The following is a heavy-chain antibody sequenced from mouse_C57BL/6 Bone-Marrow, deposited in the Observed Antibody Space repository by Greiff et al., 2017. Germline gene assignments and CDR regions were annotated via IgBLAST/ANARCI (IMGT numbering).Heavy chain of an antibody. V-gene: IGHV1-66*01. CDR2: IYPGRGNT. CDR1: GYSFTSYY. J-gene: IGHJ4*01. Sequence: QVQLKESGPELVKPGASVKISCKASGYSFTSYYIHWVKQRPGQGLEWIGWIYPGRGNTKYNEKFTGKATLTADTSSSTAYMQLSSLTSEDSAVYYCARRGHMDYWGQGTSVTVSS. CDR3: ARRGHMDY. D-gene: IGHD3-3*01.